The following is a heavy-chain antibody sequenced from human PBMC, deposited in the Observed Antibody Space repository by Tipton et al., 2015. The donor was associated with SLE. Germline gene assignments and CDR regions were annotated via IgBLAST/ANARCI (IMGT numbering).Heavy chain of an antibody. CDR1: GFSVRNNY. D-gene: IGHD2-15*01. Sequence: QLVQSGGGLVQPGGSLRLSCAASGFSVRNNYMSWVRQAPGKGLEWVSVIDSDAATYYADSVKGRFTISRDNSKNTLYLQMDSLRGDDTAVYYCVPRQVDFDHWGQGTLVSVSS. CDR2: IDSDAAT. CDR3: VPRQVDFDH. V-gene: IGHV3-53*01. J-gene: IGHJ4*02.